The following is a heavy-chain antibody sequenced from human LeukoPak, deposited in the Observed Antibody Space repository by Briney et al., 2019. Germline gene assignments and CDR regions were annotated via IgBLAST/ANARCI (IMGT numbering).Heavy chain of an antibody. V-gene: IGHV1-46*01. D-gene: IGHD3-10*01. J-gene: IGHJ4*02. CDR2: INPSGGST. Sequence: GASVKVSCKASGYTFTSYYMHWVRQAPGQGLEWMGIINPSGGSTSYAQKFQGRVTMTRDTSMSTVYMELSSLRSEDTAVYYCARSLNYASGKPRRYFDYWGQGTLVTVSS. CDR3: ARSLNYASGKPRRYFDY. CDR1: GYTFTSYY.